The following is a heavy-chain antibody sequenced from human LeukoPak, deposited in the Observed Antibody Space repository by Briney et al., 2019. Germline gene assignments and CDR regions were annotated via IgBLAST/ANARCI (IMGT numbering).Heavy chain of an antibody. J-gene: IGHJ4*02. V-gene: IGHV3-23*01. D-gene: IGHD3-10*01. CDR3: AKDLYYYGSGNYIDY. CDR1: GFTVGNSF. Sequence: GGSLRLSCAASGFTVGNSFMTWVRQAPGKGLEWVSVISGSGGSRYSADSVKGRFTISRDNSKDTLYLQMNSLRAEDTAIYYCAKDLYYYGSGNYIDYLGQGTLVTVSS. CDR2: ISGSGGSR.